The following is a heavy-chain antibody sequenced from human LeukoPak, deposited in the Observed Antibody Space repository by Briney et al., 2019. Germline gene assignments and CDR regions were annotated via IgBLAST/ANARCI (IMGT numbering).Heavy chain of an antibody. D-gene: IGHD2-15*01. Sequence: ASVKVSCKASGYTFTAYYIHWVRQAPGQGLEWMGWITPNSGGTNYAQKFQGRVTMTRDTSISTAYMELSRLRSDDTAVYYCARSPVLYCSGGSCPDAFDIWGQGTMVTVSS. CDR2: ITPNSGGT. J-gene: IGHJ3*02. V-gene: IGHV1-2*02. CDR1: GYTFTAYY. CDR3: ARSPVLYCSGGSCPDAFDI.